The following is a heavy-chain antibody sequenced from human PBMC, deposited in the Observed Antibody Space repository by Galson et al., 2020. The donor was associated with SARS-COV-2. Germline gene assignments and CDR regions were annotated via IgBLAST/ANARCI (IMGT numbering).Heavy chain of an antibody. D-gene: IGHD3-22*01. J-gene: IGHJ6*02. CDR2: ISYDGRNK. V-gene: IGHV3-30*04. Sequence: GESLKISCVASGFTFSRYALHWVRQAPGKGLEWVAVISYDGRNKHYADSVKGRFTISRDNSKNTLYLQMNSLRPDDTAVYSCARDYYDSSGYSTNGMDVWGQGTTVTVSS. CDR1: GFTFSRYA. CDR3: ARDYYDSSGYSTNGMDV.